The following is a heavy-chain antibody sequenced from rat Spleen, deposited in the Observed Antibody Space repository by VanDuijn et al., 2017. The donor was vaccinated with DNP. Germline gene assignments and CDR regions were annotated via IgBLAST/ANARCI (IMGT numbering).Heavy chain of an antibody. Sequence: EVQLVESGGGLVQPGRSIKLSCAASGFTFSNYDMAWVRQAPKKGLEWVATISYDGNRTYYRDSVKGRFTISRDYAKSTLYLQMDSLRSEDTATYYCARQSFDFWGPGTMVTVSS. CDR2: ISYDGNRT. CDR3: ARQSFDF. V-gene: IGHV5-7*01. J-gene: IGHJ1*01. CDR1: GFTFSNYD.